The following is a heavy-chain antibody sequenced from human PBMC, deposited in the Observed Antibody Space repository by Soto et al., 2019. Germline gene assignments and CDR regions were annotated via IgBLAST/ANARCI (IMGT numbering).Heavy chain of an antibody. CDR3: ARSGYFDY. CDR2: ISSTGNTI. CDR1: RFTFSTYS. D-gene: IGHD2-8*02. V-gene: IGHV3-48*01. Sequence: EVQVVASGGGLVQPGGSLRLSCAASRFTFSTYSMNWVRQAPGKGLEWVSYISSTGNTIYYPDSVKGRFTISRDTAKKSLYLQMNSLRAEDTAVYYCARSGYFDYWGQGTLVTVSS. J-gene: IGHJ4*02.